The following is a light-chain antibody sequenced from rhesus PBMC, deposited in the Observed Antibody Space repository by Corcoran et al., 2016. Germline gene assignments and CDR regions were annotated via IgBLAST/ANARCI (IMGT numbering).Light chain of an antibody. J-gene: IGKJ2*01. CDR2: DAS. CDR1: QGISSD. CDR3: LQYNSYPFS. V-gene: IGKV1-28*02. Sequence: DIQMTQSPSSLSASVGDSVTITCRASQGISSDLNWFQQKPGKAPKVLIYDASSLERGVPSRFRGGGSGTDFPLTICSLQPEDFAAYYCLQYNSYPFSFGQGTKVEIK.